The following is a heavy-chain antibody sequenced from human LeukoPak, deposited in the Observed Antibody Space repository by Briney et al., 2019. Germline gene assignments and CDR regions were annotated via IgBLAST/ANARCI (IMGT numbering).Heavy chain of an antibody. CDR1: GYSISSGYY. J-gene: IGHJ6*03. CDR3: ASSRGRVRGVPDRYYYMDV. D-gene: IGHD3-10*01. V-gene: IGHV4-38-2*02. Sequence: SETLSLTCTVSGYSISSGYYWGWIRQPPGKGLEWIGSIYHSGSTYYNPSLKSRVTISVDTSTNQFSLKLSSVTAADTAVYYCASSRGRVRGVPDRYYYMDVWGKGTTVTISS. CDR2: IYHSGST.